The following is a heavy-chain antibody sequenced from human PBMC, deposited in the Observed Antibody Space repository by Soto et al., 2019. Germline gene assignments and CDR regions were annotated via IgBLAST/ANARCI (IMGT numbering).Heavy chain of an antibody. CDR1: GGSFSGYY. J-gene: IGHJ3*02. CDR2: IYHSGST. CDR3: ARGPKSAWAFDI. V-gene: IGHV4-34*01. Sequence: QEQLQQWGAGLLKPSETLSLTCAVYGGSFSGYYWSWIRQPPGKGLEWIVEIYHSGSTNYNPSLKSRVTISVDTSKSHFSLRLSSVTAADTAVYYCARGPKSAWAFDIWGQGTMVTVSS.